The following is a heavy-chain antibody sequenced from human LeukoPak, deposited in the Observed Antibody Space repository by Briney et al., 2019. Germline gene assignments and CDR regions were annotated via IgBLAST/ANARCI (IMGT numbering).Heavy chain of an antibody. Sequence: SETLSLTCTVSGVSVSSGSYYWSWIRQPPGKGLEWIGEINHSGSTNYNPSLKSRVTISVDTSKKQFSLKLSSVTAADTAVYYCVTYYFDSSGPKKNYWGQGTLVTVSS. CDR2: INHSGST. V-gene: IGHV4-39*07. J-gene: IGHJ4*02. CDR1: GVSVSSGSYY. D-gene: IGHD3-22*01. CDR3: VTYYFDSSGPKKNY.